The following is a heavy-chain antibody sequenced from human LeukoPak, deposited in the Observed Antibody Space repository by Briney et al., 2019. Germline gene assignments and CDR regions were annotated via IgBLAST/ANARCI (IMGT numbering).Heavy chain of an antibody. V-gene: IGHV3-23*01. J-gene: IGHJ3*02. D-gene: IGHD2-21*01. Sequence: QPGASLRLSCAASGFTFTTYAMNWVRQSPGKGLEGVSTISSSGADTYYADSVKGRFTISRDNSKNTLDLQMHSLRAEDTAVYYCANGKGIAEAFDMWGQGTMVTVSS. CDR3: ANGKGIAEAFDM. CDR1: GFTFTTYA. CDR2: ISSSGADT.